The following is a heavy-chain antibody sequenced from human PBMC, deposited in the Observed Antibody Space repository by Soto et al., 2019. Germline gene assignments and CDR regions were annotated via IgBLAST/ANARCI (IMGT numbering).Heavy chain of an antibody. CDR1: GFTFSSYA. Sequence: PWGCLRLSCAASGFTFSSYAMSGVLQAPGKGLEWVSAISGSGGSTYYADSVKGRFTISRDNSKNTLYLQMNSLRAEDTAVYYCAKDSPVLLWFGELSYYFVYWGQGTLVTVSS. J-gene: IGHJ4*02. D-gene: IGHD3-10*01. CDR3: AKDSPVLLWFGELSYYFVY. CDR2: ISGSGGST. V-gene: IGHV3-23*01.